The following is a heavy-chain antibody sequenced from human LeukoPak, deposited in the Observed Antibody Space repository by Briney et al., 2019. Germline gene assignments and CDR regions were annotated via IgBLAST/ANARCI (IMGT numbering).Heavy chain of an antibody. D-gene: IGHD6-13*01. CDR3: ARVLSFGYSSSWYGSGNNWFDP. CDR1: GGSISSYY. V-gene: IGHV4-4*07. CDR2: IYISGST. J-gene: IGHJ5*02. Sequence: SETLSLTCTVSGGSISSYYWSWIRQPAGKGLEWIGRIYISGSTNYNPSLKSRVTMSVDTSKNQFSLKLSSVTAADTAVYYCARVLSFGYSSSWYGSGNNWFDPWGQGTLVTVSS.